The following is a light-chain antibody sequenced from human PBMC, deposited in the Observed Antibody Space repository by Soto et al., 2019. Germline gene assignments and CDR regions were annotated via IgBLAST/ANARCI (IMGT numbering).Light chain of an antibody. V-gene: IGLV1-51*01. CDR2: DNN. Sequence: QSVLTQPPSVSAAPGQQVTISCSRSSSNIGNDYVSWYQQLPGTAPKLLIYDNNKRAAGIPDRFSGSESGTSATLGITGLQTGDGADYYCGRWDSRLSTYVFGTGTKGTVL. J-gene: IGLJ1*01. CDR1: SSNIGNDY. CDR3: GRWDSRLSTYV.